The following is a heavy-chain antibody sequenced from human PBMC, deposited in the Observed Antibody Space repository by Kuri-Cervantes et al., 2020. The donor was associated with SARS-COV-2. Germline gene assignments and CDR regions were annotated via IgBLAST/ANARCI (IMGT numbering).Heavy chain of an antibody. CDR1: GYTLTELS. CDR2: IIPIFGTA. CDR3: ASGVLKPTQSYYMDV. J-gene: IGHJ6*03. Sequence: SVKVSCKVSGYTLTELSMHWVRQAPGQGLEWMGGIIPIFGTANYAQKFQGRVTITTDESTSTAYMELSSLRSEDTAVYYCASGVLKPTQSYYMDVWGKGTTVTVSS. V-gene: IGHV1-69*05. D-gene: IGHD1-1*01.